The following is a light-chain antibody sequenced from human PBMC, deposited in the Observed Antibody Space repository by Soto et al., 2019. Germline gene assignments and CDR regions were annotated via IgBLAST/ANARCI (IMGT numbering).Light chain of an antibody. J-gene: IGKJ1*01. CDR1: QSISSW. CDR3: QQYYSFWT. Sequence: DIQMTQSPSTLSASVGDRVTITCRASQSISSWLAWYQQKPGKAPKLLMYKASILEGGVPSRFSGSGSGTEFTLTISSLQPDDFATYYCQQYYSFWTFGQGTKVDIK. CDR2: KAS. V-gene: IGKV1-5*03.